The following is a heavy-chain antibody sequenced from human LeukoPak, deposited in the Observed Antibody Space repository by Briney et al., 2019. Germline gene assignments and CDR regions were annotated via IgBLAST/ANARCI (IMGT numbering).Heavy chain of an antibody. CDR2: IGTAGDT. V-gene: IGHV3-13*01. CDR3: VRVAKERVGGVYYFDY. Sequence: GGSLRLSCAASGFTFSDYDMHWVRQATGKGLEWVSAIGTAGDTYYTGSVKGRFTISRENAKNSLYLQMNSLRAGDTAVYYCVRVAKERVGGVYYFDYRGQGTPVTVSS. D-gene: IGHD1-1*01. CDR1: GFTFSDYD. J-gene: IGHJ4*02.